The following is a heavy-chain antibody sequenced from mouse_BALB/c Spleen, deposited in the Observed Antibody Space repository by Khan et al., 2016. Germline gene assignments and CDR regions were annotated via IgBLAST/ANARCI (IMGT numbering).Heavy chain of an antibody. V-gene: IGHV4-1*02. J-gene: IGHJ2*01. CDR1: GFDFSRYW. CDR2: INPDSSTI. Sequence: EVKLLESGGGLVQPGGSLKLSCAASGFDFSRYWMSWVRQAPGKGLEWIGEINPDSSTINYTPSLKDKFIISRDNAKNTLYLQMSKVISEDTALYYCARIYYYGSSDYWGQGTTLTVSS. CDR3: ARIYYYGSSDY. D-gene: IGHD1-1*01.